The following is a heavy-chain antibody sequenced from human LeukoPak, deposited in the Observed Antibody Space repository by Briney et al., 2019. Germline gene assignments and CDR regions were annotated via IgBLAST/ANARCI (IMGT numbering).Heavy chain of an antibody. CDR3: GAVVVTATDYFDY. V-gene: IGHV3-23*01. Sequence: GGSLRLSCAASGFTFSSYAMSWVRQAPGKGLEWVSGISGSGGRTYYADSVKGRFTISRHNSKNTLYLQLNSLRAEDTAVYYCGAVVVTATDYFDYWGQGTLVTVSS. D-gene: IGHD2-21*02. J-gene: IGHJ4*02. CDR2: ISGSGGRT. CDR1: GFTFSSYA.